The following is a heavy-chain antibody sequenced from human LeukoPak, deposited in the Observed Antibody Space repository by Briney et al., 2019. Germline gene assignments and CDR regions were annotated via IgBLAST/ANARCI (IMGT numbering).Heavy chain of an antibody. CDR3: ARVYYSSPRAWFDY. CDR1: GYTLIELS. V-gene: IGHV1-24*01. CDR2: FDPEDGET. J-gene: IGHJ5*01. Sequence: ASVKVSCKVSGYTLIELSMHWVRQAPGKGLKWMGNFDPEDGETIYAQKFQGRVTMTRDMSTSTVYMELSSLRSEDSAVYYCARVYYSSPRAWFDYWGQGTLVTVSS. D-gene: IGHD6-13*01.